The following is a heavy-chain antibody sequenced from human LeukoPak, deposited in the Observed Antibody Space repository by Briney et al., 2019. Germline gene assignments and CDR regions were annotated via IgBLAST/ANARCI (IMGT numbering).Heavy chain of an antibody. CDR3: AKTAGIAAAADFDY. CDR1: GFTFSNYG. D-gene: IGHD6-13*01. Sequence: GGSLRLSCAASGFTFSNYGMSWVRQAPGKGLEWVPSISGSGDSTYYADSVKGRFTISRDNSKNTLCLQMNSLRAEDTAVYYCAKTAGIAAAADFDYWGQGTLVTVSS. J-gene: IGHJ4*02. CDR2: ISGSGDST. V-gene: IGHV3-23*01.